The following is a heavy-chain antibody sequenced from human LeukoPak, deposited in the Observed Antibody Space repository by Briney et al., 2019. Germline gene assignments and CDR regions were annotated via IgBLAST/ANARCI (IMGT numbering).Heavy chain of an antibody. CDR3: ARAREGSGDYYFDY. CDR1: GFTFSSYA. Sequence: PGGSLRLSCAASGFTFSSYAMHWVRQAPGKGLEYVSAISSNGGSTYYANSVKGRFTISRDNSKNTLYLQMGSLRAEDMAVYYCARAREGSGDYYFDYWGQGTLVTVPS. J-gene: IGHJ4*02. V-gene: IGHV3-64*01. CDR2: ISSNGGST. D-gene: IGHD3-10*01.